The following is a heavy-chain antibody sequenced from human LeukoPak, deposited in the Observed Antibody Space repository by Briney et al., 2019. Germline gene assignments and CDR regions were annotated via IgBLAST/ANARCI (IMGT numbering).Heavy chain of an antibody. CDR1: GVSISSDY. CDR2: IYYSGSS. CDR3: ARRLRQNLFDP. V-gene: IGHV4-59*08. D-gene: IGHD4-17*01. Sequence: SETLSLTCTVSGVSISSDYWSGIRLPPGKGLDWIGYIYYSGSSNYNPSLKSRVTMSVDTSKNQFSLKLTSVTAADTAVYYCARRLRQNLFDPWGQGTLATVSS. J-gene: IGHJ5*02.